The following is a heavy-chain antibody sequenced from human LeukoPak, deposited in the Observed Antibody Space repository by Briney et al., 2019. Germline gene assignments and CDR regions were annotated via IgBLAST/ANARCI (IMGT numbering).Heavy chain of an antibody. CDR2: IYYSGTT. J-gene: IGHJ5*02. CDR1: GGSISSSSHY. CDR3: VRWQSGSMFHPP. V-gene: IGHV4-39*01. D-gene: IGHD3-10*02. Sequence: SETLSLTCAVSGGSISSSSHYWGGIRQPPGKGLEWIGSIYYSGTTAYNPSLKSRVTISVDTSKNQFSLKLSSVTAADTAVYYCVRWQSGSMFHPPWGQGTLVTVSS.